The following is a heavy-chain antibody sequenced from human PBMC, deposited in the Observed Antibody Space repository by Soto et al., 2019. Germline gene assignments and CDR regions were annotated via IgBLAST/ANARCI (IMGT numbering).Heavy chain of an antibody. CDR2: LIPIFGTA. CDR1: GGTFSSYA. V-gene: IGHV1-69*01. CDR3: ARGDSDYYDSSGYYELDY. D-gene: IGHD3-22*01. Sequence: QVQLVQSGAEVKKPGSSVKVSCKASGGTFSSYAISWVRQAPGQGLEWMGGLIPIFGTANYAQKFQGRVTITADESTSTAYMELSSLRSEDTAVYYCARGDSDYYDSSGYYELDYWGQGTLVTVSS. J-gene: IGHJ4*02.